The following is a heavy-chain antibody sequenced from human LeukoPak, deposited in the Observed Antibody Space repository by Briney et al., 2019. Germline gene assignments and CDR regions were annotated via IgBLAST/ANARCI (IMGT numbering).Heavy chain of an antibody. CDR1: GYTFTSYG. V-gene: IGHV1-18*01. CDR3: ARDYRYCSSTSCYQTNWFDP. D-gene: IGHD2-2*01. Sequence: GASVKVSCKASGYTFTSYGISWVRQAPGQGLEWMGWISAYSGNTNYAQKLQGRVTMTTDTSTSTAYMELRSLRSDDTAVYYCARDYRYCSSTSCYQTNWFDPWGQGTLVTVSS. J-gene: IGHJ5*02. CDR2: ISAYSGNT.